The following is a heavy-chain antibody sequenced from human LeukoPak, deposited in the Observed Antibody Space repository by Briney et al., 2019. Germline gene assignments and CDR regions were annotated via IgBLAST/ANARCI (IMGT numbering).Heavy chain of an antibody. CDR1: GFTFTRFA. Sequence: GGSLRLSCAASGFTFTRFAMYWVRQAPGKGLEFVSAISSNGDRTYYARSVKDRFTISRDNAKNTVDLQMGSLRPEDMGVYYCARMDDYTNYYFDYWARELWSPSPQ. CDR3: ARMDDYTNYYFDY. V-gene: IGHV3-64*01. CDR2: ISSNGDRT. J-gene: IGHJ4*02. D-gene: IGHD4-11*01.